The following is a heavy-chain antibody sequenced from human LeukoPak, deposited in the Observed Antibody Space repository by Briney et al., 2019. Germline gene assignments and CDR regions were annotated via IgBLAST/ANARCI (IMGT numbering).Heavy chain of an antibody. D-gene: IGHD6-13*01. J-gene: IGHJ3*02. Sequence: PGGSPRLSCAASGFTFSNAWMSWVRQAPGKGLEWVGRIKSKTDGGTTDYAAPVKGRFTISRDDSKNTLYLQMNSLKTEDTAVYYCTTDSSSWYVDIWGQGTMVTVSS. CDR2: IKSKTDGGTT. V-gene: IGHV3-15*01. CDR1: GFTFSNAW. CDR3: TTDSSSWYVDI.